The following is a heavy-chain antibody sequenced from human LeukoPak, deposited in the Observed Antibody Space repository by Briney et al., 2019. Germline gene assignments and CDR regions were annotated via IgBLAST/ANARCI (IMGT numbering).Heavy chain of an antibody. CDR1: GFTVSSNY. J-gene: IGHJ4*02. D-gene: IGHD1-14*01. CDR3: VRIIYFDY. V-gene: IGHV3-53*01. Sequence: PGGSLRLSCAASGFTVSSNYMSWVRQAPGKGLEWVSVIYSGGSTYYADSVKGRFTISRDNSKNTLHLQMNSLRAEDTAVYYCVRIIYFDYWGQGTLVTVSS. CDR2: IYSGGST.